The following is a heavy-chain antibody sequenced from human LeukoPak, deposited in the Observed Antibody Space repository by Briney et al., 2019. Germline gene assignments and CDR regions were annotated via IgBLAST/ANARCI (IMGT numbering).Heavy chain of an antibody. J-gene: IGHJ5*02. CDR3: ARGIAGSKGLFDH. CDR1: GDSVSSNSAT. V-gene: IGHV6-1*01. CDR2: TYYRSKWYN. Sequence: SQTLSLTCAISGDSVSSNSATLNWIRQSPSRGLEWLGRTYYRSKWYNDYAVSMKSRITINPDTSKKQFSLQLNSVTPEDTAVYYCARGIAGSKGLFDHWGQGTLVTVSS.